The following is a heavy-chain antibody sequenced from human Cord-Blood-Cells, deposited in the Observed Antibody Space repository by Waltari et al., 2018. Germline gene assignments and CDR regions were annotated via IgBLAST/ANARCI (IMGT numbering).Heavy chain of an antibody. J-gene: IGHJ5*02. Sequence: QVQLQESGPGLVKPSETLSLTCTVSGGPISSYYWSWIRQPPGKGLEWLGYIYYRGSTNYNPSLKSRVTISVDTSKNQFSLKLSSVTAADTAVYYCARHSVEQNWFDPWGQGTLVTVSS. CDR2: IYYRGST. CDR1: GGPISSYY. V-gene: IGHV4-59*08. CDR3: ARHSVEQNWFDP.